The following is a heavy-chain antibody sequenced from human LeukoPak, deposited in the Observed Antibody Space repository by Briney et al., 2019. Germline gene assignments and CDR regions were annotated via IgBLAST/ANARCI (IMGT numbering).Heavy chain of an antibody. Sequence: PSETLSLTCTVSGASVRSRVYYWSWIRQPAGKGLEWVGRVHISGTTNYNPSLKSRVTISVDTSKNQFSLKLSSVTAADTAVYYCAGRSYATFDYWGQGTLVTVSS. CDR1: GASVRSRVYY. V-gene: IGHV4-61*02. D-gene: IGHD5-18*01. CDR2: VHISGTT. J-gene: IGHJ4*02. CDR3: AGRSYATFDY.